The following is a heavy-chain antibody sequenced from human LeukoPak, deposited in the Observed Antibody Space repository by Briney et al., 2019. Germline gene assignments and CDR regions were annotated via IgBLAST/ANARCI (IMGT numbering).Heavy chain of an antibody. CDR2: IYYSGYT. V-gene: IGHV4-30-4*01. D-gene: IGHD3-22*01. CDR1: GGSISSNYYS. J-gene: IGHJ5*02. Sequence: SETLSLTCTVSGGSISSNYYSWSWIRQPPGKGLEWIRYIYYSGYTYYNPSLESRVTLSVDTFKNQFSLKLSSVTAADTAVYYCARDLVDSSDNYYGFDPWGQGTLVTVSS. CDR3: ARDLVDSSDNYYGFDP.